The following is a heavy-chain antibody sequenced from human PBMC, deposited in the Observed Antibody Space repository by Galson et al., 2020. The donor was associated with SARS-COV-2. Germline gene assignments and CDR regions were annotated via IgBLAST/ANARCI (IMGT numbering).Heavy chain of an antibody. J-gene: IGHJ4*02. CDR1: GYSISSGYH. Sequence: SETLSLTCTVSGYSISSGYHWDWIRQPPGKGLEWIASIHHSGSTYYNPSLKSRVTISVDTSNNQFSLRLNSVTAADTAVYYCARVNWTPGYWGQGSLVTVSS. CDR2: IHHSGST. V-gene: IGHV4-38-2*02. D-gene: IGHD1-1*01. CDR3: ARVNWTPGY.